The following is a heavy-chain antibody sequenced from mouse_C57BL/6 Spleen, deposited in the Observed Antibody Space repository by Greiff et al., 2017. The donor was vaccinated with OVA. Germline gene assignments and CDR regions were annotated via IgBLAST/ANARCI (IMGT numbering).Heavy chain of an antibody. V-gene: IGHV5-12*01. CDR1: GFTFSDYY. Sequence: DVKLVESGGGLVQPGGSLKLSCAASGFTFSDYYMYWVRQTPEKRLEWVAYISNGGGSTYYPDTVKGRFTISRDNAKNTLYLQMSRLKSEDTAMYHCARLYSNYYAMDYWGQGTSVTVSS. D-gene: IGHD2-5*01. CDR2: ISNGGGST. J-gene: IGHJ4*01. CDR3: ARLYSNYYAMDY.